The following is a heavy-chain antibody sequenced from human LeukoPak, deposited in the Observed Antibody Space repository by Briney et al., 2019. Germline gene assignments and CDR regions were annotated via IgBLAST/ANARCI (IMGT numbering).Heavy chain of an antibody. J-gene: IGHJ4*02. Sequence: ASVKVSCKASGYTFTSYYIHGVRQAPGQGLEWMAVINPSGGSTSYAQKIQGRVTMTRDTSTSTVYVELSSLRSEDTAVYYCARDASGQGVDTAMTAPCDYWGQGTLVTVSS. D-gene: IGHD5-18*01. CDR1: GYTFTSYY. V-gene: IGHV1-46*01. CDR2: INPSGGST. CDR3: ARDASGQGVDTAMTAPCDY.